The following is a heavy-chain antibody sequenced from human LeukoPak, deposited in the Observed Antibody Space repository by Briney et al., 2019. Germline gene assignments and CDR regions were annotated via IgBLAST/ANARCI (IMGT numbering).Heavy chain of an antibody. CDR3: ARDLGGGSYYIDY. CDR2: ISRTSSYI. CDR1: GFTFSSYS. D-gene: IGHD1-26*01. Sequence: GGSLRLSCAASGFTFSSYSMIWVRQAPGKGLEWVSSISRTSSYIYYADSLKGRFTISRDNAKSSLYLQMNSLRAEDTAVYYCARDLGGGSYYIDYWGQGTLVTVSS. V-gene: IGHV3-21*01. J-gene: IGHJ4*02.